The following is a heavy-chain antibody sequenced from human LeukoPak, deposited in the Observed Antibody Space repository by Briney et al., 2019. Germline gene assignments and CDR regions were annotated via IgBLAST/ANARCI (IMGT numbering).Heavy chain of an antibody. CDR3: ARGIVDYMDV. D-gene: IGHD1-26*01. V-gene: IGHV4-39*07. CDR1: GGSISSSSYY. J-gene: IGHJ6*03. Sequence: SETLSLTCTVSGGSISSSSYYWGWIRQPPGKGLEWIGRIYTSGSTDYNPSLKSRVTMSVDTSKNQFSLKLSSVTAADTAVYYCARGIVDYMDVWGKGTTVTVSS. CDR2: IYTSGST.